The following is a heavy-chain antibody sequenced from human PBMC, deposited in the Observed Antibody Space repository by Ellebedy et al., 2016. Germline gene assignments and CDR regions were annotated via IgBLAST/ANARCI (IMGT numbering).Heavy chain of an antibody. CDR1: GGTFSSYA. CDR2: IIPIFGTA. V-gene: IGHV1-69*13. CDR3: ARAPPRATVVLSGPWDY. D-gene: IGHD4-23*01. J-gene: IGHJ4*02. Sequence: SVKVSXXASGGTFSSYAISWVRQAPGQGLEWMGGIIPIFGTANYAQKFQGRVTITADESTSTAYMELSSLRSEDTAVYYCARAPPRATVVLSGPWDYWGQGTLVTVSS.